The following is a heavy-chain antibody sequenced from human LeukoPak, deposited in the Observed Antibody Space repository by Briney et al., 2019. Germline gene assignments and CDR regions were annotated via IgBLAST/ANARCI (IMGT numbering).Heavy chain of an antibody. J-gene: IGHJ4*02. D-gene: IGHD1-26*01. CDR3: AREGDEELPFDY. V-gene: IGHV3-30*04. Sequence: QPGGSLRLSCAASGFTFSSYAMHWVRQAPGGGLEWVTVISYDGSNKYYTDSVKGRFTISRDNSKNTLYLQMNSLRAEDTAVYYCAREGDEELPFDYWGQGTLVTVSS. CDR1: GFTFSSYA. CDR2: ISYDGSNK.